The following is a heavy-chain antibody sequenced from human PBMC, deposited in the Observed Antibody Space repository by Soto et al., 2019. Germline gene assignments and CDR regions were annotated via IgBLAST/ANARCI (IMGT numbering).Heavy chain of an antibody. Sequence: SETLSLTRTVSGGSISYISYCWGWIRQPPGKGLQWIGCMFYSGATYYNPSLKNRVTLSVDTSNNEFSLKLVSVTAPDTAVYYCARHKSGSDWLDPWGQGTLVTVSS. CDR3: ARHKSGSDWLDP. CDR2: MFYSGAT. J-gene: IGHJ5*02. V-gene: IGHV4-39*01. CDR1: GGSISYISYC. D-gene: IGHD2-15*01.